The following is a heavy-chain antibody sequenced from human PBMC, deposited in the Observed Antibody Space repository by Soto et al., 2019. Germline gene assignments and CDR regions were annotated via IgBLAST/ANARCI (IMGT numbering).Heavy chain of an antibody. D-gene: IGHD3-16*01. CDR3: ARPHLDRPTYYGLDV. Sequence: GGSPRLSCAASGFTLSAYSMNWVRQAPGKGLEWISFINSGSDTIYYGDSVKGRFTISRDNAKNALYLQMNSLRDDDTAVYYCARPHLDRPTYYGLDVWGQGTTVTVSS. CDR2: INSGSDTI. CDR1: GFTLSAYS. V-gene: IGHV3-48*02. J-gene: IGHJ6*02.